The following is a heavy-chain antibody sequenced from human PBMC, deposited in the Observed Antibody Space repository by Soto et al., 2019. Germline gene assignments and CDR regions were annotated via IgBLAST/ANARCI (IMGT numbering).Heavy chain of an antibody. V-gene: IGHV3-23*01. CDR3: AKGSGGSCYSPSDC. CDR1: GFTFSSQA. J-gene: IGHJ4*02. D-gene: IGHD2-15*01. Sequence: PGGSLRLSCAASGFTFSSQAMSWVRQAPGKGLELVSGISGSGDNTYYTASVKGRFTTSRDNSKSTLYLQMNSLRAEDTAIYYCAKGSGGSCYSPSDCWGQGTLVTVSS. CDR2: ISGSGDNT.